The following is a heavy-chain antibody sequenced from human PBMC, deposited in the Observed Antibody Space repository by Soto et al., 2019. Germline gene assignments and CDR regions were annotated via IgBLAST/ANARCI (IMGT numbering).Heavy chain of an antibody. CDR1: GFTFSSYA. CDR2: ISYDGSNK. Sequence: GGSLRLSCAASGFTFSSYAMHWVRQAPGKGLEWVAVISYDGSNKYYADSVKGRFTISRDNSKNTLYLQMNSLRAEDTAVYYCARAVGGNSGIYYYYYGMDVWGQGTTVTVSS. D-gene: IGHD2-21*02. J-gene: IGHJ6*02. CDR3: ARAVGGNSGIYYYYYGMDV. V-gene: IGHV3-30-3*01.